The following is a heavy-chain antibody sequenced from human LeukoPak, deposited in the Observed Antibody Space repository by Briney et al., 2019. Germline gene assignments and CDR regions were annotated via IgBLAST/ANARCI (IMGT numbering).Heavy chain of an antibody. CDR3: ARDRNGGCGSTSCRTFDP. CDR1: GGSISSGGYY. V-gene: IGHV4-30-2*01. D-gene: IGHD2-2*01. Sequence: PSETLSLTCTVSGGSISSGGYYWSWIRQPPGKGLEWIGYIYHSGSTYYNPSLKSRVTISVDRSKNQFSLKLSSVTAADTAVYYCARDRNGGCGSTSCRTFDPWGQGTLVTVSS. CDR2: IYHSGST. J-gene: IGHJ5*02.